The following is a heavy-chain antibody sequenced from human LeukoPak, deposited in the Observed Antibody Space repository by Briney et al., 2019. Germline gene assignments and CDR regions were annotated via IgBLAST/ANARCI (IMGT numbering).Heavy chain of an antibody. CDR2: IYYSGST. CDR1: GGSISSSSYY. D-gene: IGHD2-2*01. V-gene: IGHV4-39*01. Sequence: SETLSLTCTVSGGSISSSSYYWGWIRQPPGKGLEWIGSIYYSGSTYYNPSLKSRVTISVDTSKNQFSLKLSSVTAADTAVYYCARLLYCSSTSCSPGYFDLWGRGTLVTVSS. J-gene: IGHJ2*01. CDR3: ARLLYCSSTSCSPGYFDL.